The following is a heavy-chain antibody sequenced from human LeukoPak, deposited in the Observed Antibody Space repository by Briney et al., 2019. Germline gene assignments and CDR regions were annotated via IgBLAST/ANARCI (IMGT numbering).Heavy chain of an antibody. J-gene: IGHJ4*02. CDR2: IKQDGSEK. CDR1: GFAFSSSW. V-gene: IGHV3-7*03. CDR3: AKAKDGYNYISDY. D-gene: IGHD5-24*01. Sequence: PGGSLRLSCAASGFAFSSSWMSWVRQAPGKGLEWVANIKQDGSEKYYVDSVKGRFTISRDNSKNTLYLQMNSLRAEDTAVYYCAKAKDGYNYISDYWGQGTLVTVSS.